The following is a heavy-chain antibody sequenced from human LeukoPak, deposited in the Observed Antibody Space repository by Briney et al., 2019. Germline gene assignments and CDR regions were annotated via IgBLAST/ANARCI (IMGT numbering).Heavy chain of an antibody. CDR2: IHGSGKT. CDR3: TREFALVDSDSCYNLGMDV. V-gene: IGHV4-61*02. Sequence: SQTLSLTCAVSGDPNNIDSYYWSWIRQSAGKGLEWIARIHGSGKTNYNPSLKNRVIISLDTSKNEFSLRLSSVTAADSALYYCTREFALVDSDSCYNLGMDVWGKGTTVTVSS. J-gene: IGHJ6*03. D-gene: IGHD3-10*01. CDR1: GDPNNIDSYY.